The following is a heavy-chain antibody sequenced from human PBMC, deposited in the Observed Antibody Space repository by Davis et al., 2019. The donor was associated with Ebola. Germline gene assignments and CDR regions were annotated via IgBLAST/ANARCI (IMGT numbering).Heavy chain of an antibody. J-gene: IGHJ6*02. Sequence: AASVKVSCKASGYSITDYAMHWVRQAPGQRLEWMGWINAGNGNTKYSQKFQGRVTITRDTSTSTAYMELSRLRSDDTAVYYCAQGMDVWGQGTTVTVSS. CDR1: GYSITDYA. CDR2: INAGNGNT. V-gene: IGHV1-3*01. CDR3: AQGMDV.